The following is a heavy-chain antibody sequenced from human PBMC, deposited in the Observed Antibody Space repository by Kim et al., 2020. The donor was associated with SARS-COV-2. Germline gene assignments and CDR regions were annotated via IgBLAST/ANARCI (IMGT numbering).Heavy chain of an antibody. V-gene: IGHV3-53*01. CDR3: ARSSGGTFDY. CDR2: T. Sequence: TNDAVSVKSRFSISRDTPKNTVYLQLTNLRPEDTAVYYCARSSGGTFDYWGQGTLVTVSS. J-gene: IGHJ4*02. D-gene: IGHD1-1*01.